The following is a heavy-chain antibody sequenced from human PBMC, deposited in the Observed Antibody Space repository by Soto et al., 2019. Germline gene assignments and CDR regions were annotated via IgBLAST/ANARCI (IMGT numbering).Heavy chain of an antibody. V-gene: IGHV3-23*01. Sequence: GGSLRLSCAASGFTFSSYAMSWVRQAPGKGLEWVSAISGSGGSTYYADSVKGRFTISRDNSKNTLYLQMNSLRAEDTAVYYCAKDLLLSSFGSYYLTDDYWGQGTLVTVSS. CDR1: GFTFSSYA. CDR3: AKDLLLSSFGSYYLTDDY. CDR2: ISGSGGST. J-gene: IGHJ4*02. D-gene: IGHD1-26*01.